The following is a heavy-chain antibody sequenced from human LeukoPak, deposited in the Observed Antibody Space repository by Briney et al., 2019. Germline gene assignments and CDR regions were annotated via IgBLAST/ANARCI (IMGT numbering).Heavy chain of an antibody. Sequence: SVKVSCKASGGTFSSSAISWVRQAPGQGLEWLGGIIPIFGSSNYAQNFQDRVTITADESTSTAYMELSSLRSEDTAVYYCARNLWFGESSDAFDMWGQGTMVTVSS. V-gene: IGHV1-69*13. D-gene: IGHD3-10*01. CDR1: GGTFSSSA. CDR2: IIPIFGSS. CDR3: ARNLWFGESSDAFDM. J-gene: IGHJ3*02.